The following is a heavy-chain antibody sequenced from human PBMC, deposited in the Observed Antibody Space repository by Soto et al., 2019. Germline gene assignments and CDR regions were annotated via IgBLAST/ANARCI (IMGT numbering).Heavy chain of an antibody. CDR2: ISTYNGNT. J-gene: IGHJ4*02. CDR3: ARDYDILTGNPGFDY. V-gene: IGHV1-18*01. CDR1: DYTFTTYG. D-gene: IGHD3-9*01. Sequence: QVQLVQSGAEVKKPGASVNVSCRASDYTFTTYGISWVRQAPGQGLEWMGWISTYNGNTDYAQSVQGRVTMTTDTSTSTAYLELRSLRYDDTAVYYCARDYDILTGNPGFDYWGQGTLVTVSS.